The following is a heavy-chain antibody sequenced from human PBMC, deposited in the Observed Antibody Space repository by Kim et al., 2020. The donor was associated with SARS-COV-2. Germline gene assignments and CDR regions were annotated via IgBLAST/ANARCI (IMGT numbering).Heavy chain of an antibody. CDR1: GYTFTSYG. V-gene: IGHV1-18*01. J-gene: IGHJ6*02. Sequence: ASVKVSCKASGYTFTSYGISWVRQAPGQGLEWMGWISAYNGNTNYAQKLQGRVTMTTDTSTSTAYMELRSLRSDDTAVYYCARDLHYYGSGSYYNVGDYYYGMDVWGQGTTVTVSS. CDR2: ISAYNGNT. CDR3: ARDLHYYGSGSYYNVGDYYYGMDV. D-gene: IGHD3-10*01.